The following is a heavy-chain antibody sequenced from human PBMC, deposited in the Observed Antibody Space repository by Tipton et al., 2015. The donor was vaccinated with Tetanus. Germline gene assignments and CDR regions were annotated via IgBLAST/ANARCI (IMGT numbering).Heavy chain of an antibody. CDR3: AKSHGYCSGGSCYYYYGMDV. V-gene: IGHV3-23*01. Sequence: SGFTFSSYGMHWVRQAPGKGLEWVSAISGSGGSTYYADSVKGRFTISRDNSKNTLYLQMNSLRAEDTAVYYCAKSHGYCSGGSCYYYYGMDVWGQGTTVTVSS. D-gene: IGHD2-15*01. CDR1: GFTFSSYG. CDR2: ISGSGGST. J-gene: IGHJ6*02.